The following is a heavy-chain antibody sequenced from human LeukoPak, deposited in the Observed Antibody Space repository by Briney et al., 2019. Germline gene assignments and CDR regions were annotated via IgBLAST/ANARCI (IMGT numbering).Heavy chain of an antibody. CDR2: IKSKTDGGTT. CDR1: GFTVSSNY. J-gene: IGHJ4*02. V-gene: IGHV3-15*01. D-gene: IGHD3-3*01. Sequence: PGGSLRLSCAASGFTVSSNYMSWVRQAPGKGLEWVGRIKSKTDGGTTDYAAPVEGRFTISRDDSKNTLYLQMNSLKTEDTAVYYCTTVLGYDFWSGYYTAYYFDYWGQGTLVTVSS. CDR3: TTVLGYDFWSGYYTAYYFDY.